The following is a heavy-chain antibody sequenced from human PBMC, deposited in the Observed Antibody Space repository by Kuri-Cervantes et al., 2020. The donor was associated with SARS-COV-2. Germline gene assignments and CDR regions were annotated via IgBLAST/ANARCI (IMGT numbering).Heavy chain of an antibody. CDR1: GYSFTSYW. Sequence: GESLKISCKGSGYSFTSYWISWVRQMPGKGLEWMGRIDPSDSYTNYSPSFQGHVTISADKSISTAYLQWSSLKASDTAMYYCARASNGYGGHYYYHYMDVWGKGTTVTVSS. D-gene: IGHD5-12*01. CDR2: IDPSDSYT. V-gene: IGHV5-10-1*01. J-gene: IGHJ6*03. CDR3: ARASNGYGGHYYYHYMDV.